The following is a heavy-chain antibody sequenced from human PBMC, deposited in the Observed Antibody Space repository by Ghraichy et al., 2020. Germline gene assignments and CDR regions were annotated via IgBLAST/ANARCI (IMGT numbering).Heavy chain of an antibody. J-gene: IGHJ4*02. CDR3: ARRRSYYHPVHFLDF. V-gene: IGHV4-34*01. Sequence: SETLSLTCSMFGGPFDGYFWSWIRQPPGKRLQWIGEINHRGDTNYNPSLRSRVTLSVDSSKNQFSLIMSSVTAADTSVYYCARRRSYYHPVHFLDFWAQGALVTVSS. CDR2: INHRGDT. CDR1: GGPFDGYF. D-gene: IGHD3-10*01.